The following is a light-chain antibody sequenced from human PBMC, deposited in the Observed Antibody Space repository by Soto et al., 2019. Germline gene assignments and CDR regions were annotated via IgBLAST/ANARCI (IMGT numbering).Light chain of an antibody. CDR2: WAS. J-gene: IGKJ2*01. CDR1: QSLLHTSNNENF. Sequence: DIVMTQSPDSLAVSLCERATIKCKSSQSLLHTSNNENFFSWYQQKPGQPPKLLIYWASTRESGVPDRFSGSGSGTDFTLTISSLQAEDVAVYYCQQYYTTPHTFGQGTKLDLK. CDR3: QQYYTTPHT. V-gene: IGKV4-1*01.